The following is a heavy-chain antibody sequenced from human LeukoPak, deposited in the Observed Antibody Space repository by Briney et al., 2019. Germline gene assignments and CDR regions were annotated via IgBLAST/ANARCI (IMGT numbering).Heavy chain of an antibody. J-gene: IGHJ5*02. Sequence: SETLSLTCAVYGGSFSGYYWSWIRQPPGKGLEWIGEINHSGSTNYNPSLKGRVTISVDTSRNQFSLKLSSVTAADTAVYYCARVWFGELSAFDPWGQGTLVTVSS. CDR1: GGSFSGYY. D-gene: IGHD3-10*01. CDR2: INHSGST. CDR3: ARVWFGELSAFDP. V-gene: IGHV4-34*01.